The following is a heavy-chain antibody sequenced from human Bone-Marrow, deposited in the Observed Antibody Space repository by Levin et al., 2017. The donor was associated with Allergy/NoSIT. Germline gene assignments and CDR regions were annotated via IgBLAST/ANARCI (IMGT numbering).Heavy chain of an antibody. J-gene: IGHJ2*01. V-gene: IGHV3-23*01. CDR2: ISGSGAIT. D-gene: IGHD6-6*01. Sequence: PGGSLRLSCAASGFTFSSYTMSWVRQAPGKGLEWVSDISGSGAITHYADSVKGRFTISRDNSKDTLFLQMNILRADDTAVYFCAKLAVAARPSAALWYFDIWGRGSLVTVSS. CDR3: AKLAVAARPSAALWYFDI. CDR1: GFTFSSYT.